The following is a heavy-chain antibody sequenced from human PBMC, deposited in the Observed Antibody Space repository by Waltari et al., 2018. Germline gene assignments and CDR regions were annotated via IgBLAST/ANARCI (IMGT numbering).Heavy chain of an antibody. D-gene: IGHD2-21*01. CDR3: AKRDYSGYYFDY. J-gene: IGHJ4*02. Sequence: EVQLVESGGGLVQPGRSLRLSCAASGFTFDDYAMHWVRQAPGKGLEWFSGISWNSGSISYADSVKGRFTISRDNAKNSLYLRMNSLRAEDTALYYCAKRDYSGYYFDYWGQGTLVTVSS. V-gene: IGHV3-9*01. CDR2: ISWNSGSI. CDR1: GFTFDDYA.